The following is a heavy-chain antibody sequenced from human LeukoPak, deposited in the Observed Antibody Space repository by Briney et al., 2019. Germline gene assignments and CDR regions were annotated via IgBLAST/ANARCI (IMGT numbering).Heavy chain of an antibody. J-gene: IGHJ4*02. D-gene: IGHD3-10*01. Sequence: SETLSLTCTVSGGSISSSSYYWGWIRQPPGKGLEWIGNIYYSGSTYYNPSLKNRVTISADTSKNQFSLRLSSVTAADTAVYYCARAPLWFGELSHWGQGTLVTVSS. CDR3: ARAPLWFGELSH. CDR1: GGSISSSSYY. CDR2: IYYSGST. V-gene: IGHV4-39*07.